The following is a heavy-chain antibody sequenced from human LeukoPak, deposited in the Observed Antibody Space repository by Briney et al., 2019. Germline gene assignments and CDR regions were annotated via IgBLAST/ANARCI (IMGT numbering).Heavy chain of an antibody. J-gene: IGHJ4*02. CDR2: MYHSGSI. V-gene: IGHV4-38-2*02. D-gene: IGHD5-18*01. Sequence: SETLSLTCTVSGYSISSGYYWDWIRQPPGKGLEWIGSMYHSGSIYYNPSLKSRVTMSIDTSKNQFSLKLSSVTAADTAVYYCARGRTAMASFDYWGQGTLVTVPS. CDR1: GYSISSGYY. CDR3: ARGRTAMASFDY.